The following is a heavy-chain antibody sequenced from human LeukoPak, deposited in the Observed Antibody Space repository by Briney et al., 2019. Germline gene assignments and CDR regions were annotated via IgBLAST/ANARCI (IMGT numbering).Heavy chain of an antibody. CDR1: GFTVSSNY. V-gene: IGHV3-66*01. CDR3: ARGPGLGGSYPYYFDY. D-gene: IGHD1-26*01. CDR2: IYSGGST. Sequence: GSLRLSFAASGFTVSSNYMSWVRQAPGKGPEWVSVIYSGGSTYYADSVKGRFTISRDNSKNTLYLQMNSLRAEDTAVYYCARGPGLGGSYPYYFDYWGQGTLVTVSS. J-gene: IGHJ4*02.